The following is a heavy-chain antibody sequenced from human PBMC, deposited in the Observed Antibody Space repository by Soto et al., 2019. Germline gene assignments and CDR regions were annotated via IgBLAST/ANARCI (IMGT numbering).Heavy chain of an antibody. CDR1: GFTFSNYA. D-gene: IGHD6-19*01. CDR2: VTASGSMT. J-gene: IGHJ4*02. Sequence: EVQLLESGGGLLQPGWSLRLSCAASGFTFSNYAMTWIRQAPGKGLEWVSGVTASGSMTYHADFVKGRFTISRDNSKNTLYLQMNSLRAEDTALYYCARLAGEQWLVPVDYWGQGTLITVSS. V-gene: IGHV3-23*01. CDR3: ARLAGEQWLVPVDY.